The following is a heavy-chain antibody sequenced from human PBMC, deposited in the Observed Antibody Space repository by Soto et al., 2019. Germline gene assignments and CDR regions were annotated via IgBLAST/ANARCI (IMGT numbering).Heavy chain of an antibody. CDR3: AKDLGDIVVVVAAPFDP. CDR1: GFTFSSYG. Sequence: GGSLRLSCAASGFTFSSYGMHWVRQAPGKGLEWVAFISDNGGTTYYADSVKGRFTISRDNSKNTLYLQMNSLRAEDTAVYYCAKDLGDIVVVVAAPFDPWGQGTLVTVSS. D-gene: IGHD2-15*01. CDR2: ISDNGGTT. V-gene: IGHV3-30*02. J-gene: IGHJ5*02.